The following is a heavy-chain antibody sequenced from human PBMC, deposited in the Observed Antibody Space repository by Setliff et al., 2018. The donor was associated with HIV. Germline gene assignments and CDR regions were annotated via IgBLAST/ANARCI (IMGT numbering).Heavy chain of an antibody. CDR3: AKGYFDWLRAGTFDY. CDR2: IRYDGSKK. CDR1: GFIFKDYG. D-gene: IGHD3-9*01. V-gene: IGHV3-30*02. J-gene: IGHJ4*02. Sequence: GGSLRLSCEMSGFIFKDYGMNWVRQAPGKGLEWVAFIRYDGSKKYYADSVKGRITISRDNSKNTLYLQMNSLRAEDTAVYYCAKGYFDWLRAGTFDYWGQGSLVTVSS.